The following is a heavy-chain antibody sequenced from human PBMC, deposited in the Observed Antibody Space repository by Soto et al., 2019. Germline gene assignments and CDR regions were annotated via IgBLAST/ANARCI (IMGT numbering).Heavy chain of an antibody. D-gene: IGHD3-22*01. J-gene: IGHJ5*02. CDR3: ARDLCRSSSCYERWFDP. Sequence: VQLEECGGGWVEPGRSLRLSCAASGFTFSDYYMNWIRQAPGKGLEWISFISASGSTIYYADSVKGRFTISRDNAKNSLYLQVNSLRVEDTAVYYCARDLCRSSSCYERWFDPWGQGTLVTVSS. CDR2: ISASGSTI. CDR1: GFTFSDYY. V-gene: IGHV3-11*01.